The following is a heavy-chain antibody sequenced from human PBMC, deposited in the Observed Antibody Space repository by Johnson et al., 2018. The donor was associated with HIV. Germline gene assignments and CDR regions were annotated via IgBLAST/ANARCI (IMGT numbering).Heavy chain of an antibody. CDR1: GFTFSSYA. D-gene: IGHD6-13*01. CDR3: ARDLGGRAATGTGAFDI. V-gene: IGHV3-30*04. Sequence: QVQLVESGGGVVQPGRSLRLSCAASGFTFSSYAMHWVRQAPGKGLEWVAVISYDGSNKYYADSVKGRFTISRDNSKNTLYLQMNSLRAEDTAVYYCARDLGGRAATGTGAFDIWGQGTMVTVSS. CDR2: ISYDGSNK. J-gene: IGHJ3*02.